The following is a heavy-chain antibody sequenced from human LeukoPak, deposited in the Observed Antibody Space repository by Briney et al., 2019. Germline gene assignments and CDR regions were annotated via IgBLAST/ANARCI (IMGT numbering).Heavy chain of an antibody. CDR1: GGTFSGYY. Sequence: SETLSLTCAVYGGTFSGYYWSWIRQPPGKGLEWVGEINHSGSTNYNPSLKSRGTISGETSKNQFSLKLSSVTAADTAVYYCARGRVAFYWGQGTLVTVSS. D-gene: IGHD3-3*02. CDR2: INHSGST. CDR3: ARGRVAFY. J-gene: IGHJ4*02. V-gene: IGHV4-34*01.